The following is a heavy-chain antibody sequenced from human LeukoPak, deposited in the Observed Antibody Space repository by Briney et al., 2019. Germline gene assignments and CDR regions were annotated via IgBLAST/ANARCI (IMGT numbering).Heavy chain of an antibody. V-gene: IGHV1-69*05. J-gene: IGHJ4*02. CDR2: IIPIFGTA. Sequence: GASVKVSCKASGGTFSSYAISWVRQAPGQGLEWMGGIIPIFGTANYAQKFQGRVTITTDESTSTAYMELSSLRSEDTAVYYCATGGYWGFHPDLLDYWGQGTLVTVSS. CDR1: GGTFSSYA. D-gene: IGHD7-27*01. CDR3: ATGGYWGFHPDLLDY.